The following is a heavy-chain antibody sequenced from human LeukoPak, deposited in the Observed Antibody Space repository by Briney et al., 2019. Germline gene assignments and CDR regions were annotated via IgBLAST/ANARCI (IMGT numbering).Heavy chain of an antibody. V-gene: IGHV3-21*01. D-gene: IGHD3-10*01. CDR1: GFTFSSYS. CDR2: ISSSSSYI. Sequence: GGSLRLSCAASGFTFSSYSMNWVRQAPGKGLEWVSSISSSSSYIYYADSVKGRFTISRDNAKNSLYLQMNSLRAEDTAVYYCARDWWGYGSGSYYKIDSFFDYWGQGTLVTVSS. CDR3: ARDWWGYGSGSYYKIDSFFDY. J-gene: IGHJ4*02.